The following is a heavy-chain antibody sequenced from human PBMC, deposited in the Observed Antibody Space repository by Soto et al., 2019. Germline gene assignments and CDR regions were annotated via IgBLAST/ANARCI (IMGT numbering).Heavy chain of an antibody. D-gene: IGHD5-18*01. J-gene: IGHJ4*02. CDR1: GGTFSTYA. Sequence: QVQLVQSGAEARKPESSVKVSCKAPGGTFSTYAISWVRQAPGQGLAWMGGIIPMFGTANYAQRFQDRVTITADESTNTVYMELSSLRSEDTAVYFCASGIQLWLRRINNGYSGWGQGTLVTVSS. CDR3: ASGIQLWLRRINNGYSG. CDR2: IIPMFGTA. V-gene: IGHV1-69*12.